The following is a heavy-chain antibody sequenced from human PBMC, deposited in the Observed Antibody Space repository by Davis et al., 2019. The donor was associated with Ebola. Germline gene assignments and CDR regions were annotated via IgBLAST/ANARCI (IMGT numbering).Heavy chain of an antibody. D-gene: IGHD1-26*01. CDR3: ARAAPWEWELLVY. J-gene: IGHJ4*02. CDR2: ISSSSSYI. V-gene: IGHV3-21*01. Sequence: PGGSLRLSCAASGFTFSSYSMNWVRQAPGKGLEWVSSISSSSSYIYYADSVKGRFTISRDNAKNSLYLQMNSLRAEDTAVYYCARAAPWEWELLVYWGQGTLVTVSS. CDR1: GFTFSSYS.